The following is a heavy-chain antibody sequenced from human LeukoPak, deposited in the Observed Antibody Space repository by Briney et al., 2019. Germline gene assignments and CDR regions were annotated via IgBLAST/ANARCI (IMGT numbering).Heavy chain of an antibody. Sequence: ASVKVSCKASGRTFSSYAISWVRQAPGQGLEWMGGIIPLFGTANYAQKFQGRLTITTDESTSTAYMELSSLRSEDTAVYYCARGFHYDSSGYYYFYWGQGTLVTVSS. D-gene: IGHD3-22*01. CDR3: ARGFHYDSSGYYYFY. J-gene: IGHJ4*02. CDR2: IIPLFGTA. CDR1: GRTFSSYA. V-gene: IGHV1-69*05.